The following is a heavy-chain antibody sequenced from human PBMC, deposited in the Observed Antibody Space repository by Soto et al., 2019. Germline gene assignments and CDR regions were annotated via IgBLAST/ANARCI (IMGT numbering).Heavy chain of an antibody. CDR1: GGPLRTCY. CDR3: ARQASGYYYGWFDP. J-gene: IGHJ5*02. V-gene: IGHV4-59*04. CDR2: IFYSGGT. D-gene: IGHD3-22*01. Sequence: SEDLSLTRTGSGGPLRTCYWSVIRQSPVKGLEWIGTIFYSGGTFYTPSLKSRVTMSVDTSNNQFSLKLSSVTAADTAVYYCARQASGYYYGWFDPWGQGTLVTVSS.